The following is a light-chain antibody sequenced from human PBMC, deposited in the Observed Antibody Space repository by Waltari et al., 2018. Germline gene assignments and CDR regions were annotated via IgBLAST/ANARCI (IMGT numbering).Light chain of an antibody. J-gene: IGLJ3*02. CDR2: EVT. V-gene: IGLV2-23*02. CDR1: TSDVGSYNL. Sequence: QSALAQPASVSGSPGQSITISCTGSTSDVGSYNLVSWYQQHPGKAPKLIIYEVTKIASGISDRFPGSKSGNTASLTSSGLQAGDEGDYYCCSYAGISTWVFGGGTKVTVL. CDR3: CSYAGISTWV.